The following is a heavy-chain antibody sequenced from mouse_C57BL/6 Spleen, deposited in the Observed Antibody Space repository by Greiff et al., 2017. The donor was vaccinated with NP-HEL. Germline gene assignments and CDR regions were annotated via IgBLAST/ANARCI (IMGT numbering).Heavy chain of an antibody. V-gene: IGHV2-2*01. J-gene: IGHJ4*01. Sequence: QVQLQQSGPGLVQPSQSLSITCTVSGFSLTSYGVHWVRQSPGKGLEWLGVICRGGSTDYNAAFISRLSTSKDNSKSQVFFKMNSLQADDTAIYYCARNRFSYDYGDYYAMDYWGQGTSVTVSS. CDR1: GFSLTSYG. D-gene: IGHD2-4*01. CDR2: ICRGGST. CDR3: ARNRFSYDYGDYYAMDY.